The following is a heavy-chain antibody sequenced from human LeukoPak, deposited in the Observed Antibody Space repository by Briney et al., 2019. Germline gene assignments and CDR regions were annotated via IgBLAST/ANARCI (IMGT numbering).Heavy chain of an antibody. CDR3: AKDLGYRYGKDYYYGMDV. CDR1: GFTLSSYA. D-gene: IGHD5-18*01. J-gene: IGHJ6*02. CDR2: ISGSVGST. Sequence: GGSLRLSCAASGFTLSSYAMSWVRQAPGKGLEWVSAISGSVGSTYYADSVKGRFTISRDNSKNTLYLQMNSLRAEDTAVYYCAKDLGYRYGKDYYYGMDVWGQGTTVTVSS. V-gene: IGHV3-23*01.